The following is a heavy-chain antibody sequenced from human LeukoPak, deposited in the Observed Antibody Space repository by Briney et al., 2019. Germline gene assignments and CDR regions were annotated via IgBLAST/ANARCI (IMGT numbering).Heavy chain of an antibody. J-gene: IGHJ4*02. CDR3: ARVTTAWYVIGY. D-gene: IGHD6-13*01. CDR1: GGSISNYY. Sequence: SETLSLTCTVSGGSISNYYWTWIRQPPGKGLEWLGFIYNAATTNYNPSLKSRVTISVDTSKNQFSLRLSSVTAADTAIYYCARVTTAWYVIGYWGQGALVTVSS. CDR2: IYNAATT. V-gene: IGHV4-4*08.